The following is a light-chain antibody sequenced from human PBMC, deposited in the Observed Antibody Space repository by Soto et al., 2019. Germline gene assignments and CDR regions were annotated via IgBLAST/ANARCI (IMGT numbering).Light chain of an antibody. CDR2: SSN. CDR3: AAWDDSLNCVV. J-gene: IGLJ2*01. Sequence: QSVLTQPPSASGTPGQRVTISCSGSSSNIGSNSVNWYQQLPGTAPKLLMYSSNQRPSGITGRFSGSKSGTSASLAISGLQSEDEADYYCAAWDDSLNCVVFGGGTKVTVL. V-gene: IGLV1-44*01. CDR1: SSNIGSNS.